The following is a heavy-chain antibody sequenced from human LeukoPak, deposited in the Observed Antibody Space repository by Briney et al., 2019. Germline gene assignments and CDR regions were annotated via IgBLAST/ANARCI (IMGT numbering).Heavy chain of an antibody. V-gene: IGHV4-4*07. CDR1: GDSISNYY. Sequence: PSETLSLTCSVSGDSISNYYWSWIRQPAGKGLEWIGHVYTSGSTNYNPSLKSRVTISVDTSKNQFSLKLSSVTAADTAVYYCAREVSSPGVYFDYWGQGTLVTVSS. CDR2: VYTSGST. CDR3: AREVSSPGVYFDY. D-gene: IGHD6-6*01. J-gene: IGHJ4*02.